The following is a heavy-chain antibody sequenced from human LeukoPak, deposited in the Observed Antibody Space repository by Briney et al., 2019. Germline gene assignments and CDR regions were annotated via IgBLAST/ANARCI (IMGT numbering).Heavy chain of an antibody. Sequence: SETLSLTCTVSGGSVSSGSYYWSWIRQPPGKGLEWIGYIYYSGSTNYNPSLKSRATISVDTSKNQFSLKLSSVTAADTAVYYCARGGSGSYYSDWFDPWGQGTLVTVSS. V-gene: IGHV4-61*01. CDR1: GGSVSSGSYY. CDR3: ARGGSGSYYSDWFDP. D-gene: IGHD1-26*01. CDR2: IYYSGST. J-gene: IGHJ5*02.